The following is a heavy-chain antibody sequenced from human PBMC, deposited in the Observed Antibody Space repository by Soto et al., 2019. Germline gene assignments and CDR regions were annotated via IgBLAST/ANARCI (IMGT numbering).Heavy chain of an antibody. J-gene: IGHJ4*02. V-gene: IGHV3-21*01. CDR2: ISSSSSYI. D-gene: IGHD3-10*01. CDR3: ARHITSMVRGVPIDY. CDR1: GFTFSSYS. Sequence: GGSLRLSCAASGFTFSSYSMNWVRQAPGKGLEWVSSISSSSSYIYYADSVKGRFTISRDNAKNSLYLQMNSLRAEDTAGYYCARHITSMVRGVPIDYWGQGTLVTVSS.